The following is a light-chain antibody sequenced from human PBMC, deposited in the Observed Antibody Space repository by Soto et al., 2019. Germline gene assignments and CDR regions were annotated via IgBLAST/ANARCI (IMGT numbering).Light chain of an antibody. CDR1: QSVSSN. V-gene: IGKV3-15*01. CDR2: GAS. Sequence: EIVMTQSPATLSVSPGERATISCRASQSVSSNLGWYQQKPGQAPRLLIYGASTMATGIPARCSGSGSGKEFTLTISILQSGDFAVYYFQQYNHSPFTFGPGTKVDIK. J-gene: IGKJ3*01. CDR3: QQYNHSPFT.